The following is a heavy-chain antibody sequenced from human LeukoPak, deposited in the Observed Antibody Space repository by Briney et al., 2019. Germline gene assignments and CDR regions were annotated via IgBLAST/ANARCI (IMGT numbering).Heavy chain of an antibody. CDR2: IYYSGST. V-gene: IGHV4-59*01. D-gene: IGHD2-15*01. CDR3: AREASSCGGGSCYSGWFDP. J-gene: IGHJ5*02. CDR1: GGSFSGYY. Sequence: SETLSLTCAVYGGSFSGYYWSWIRQPPGKGLQWIGYIYYSGSTNYNPSLKSRVTISVDSSRNQFSLKLSSVTTADTAIYYCAREASSCGGGSCYSGWFDPWGQGGLVTVCS.